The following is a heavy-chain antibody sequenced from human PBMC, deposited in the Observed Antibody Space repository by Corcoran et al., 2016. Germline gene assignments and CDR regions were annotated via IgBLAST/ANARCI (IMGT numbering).Heavy chain of an antibody. D-gene: IGHD6-25*01. CDR3: ARDGAADTLGH. CDR1: GFTFSRYW. J-gene: IGHJ4*02. CDR2: IKQDGSEK. Sequence: EVQLVESGGGLVQPGGSLRLSCAGSGFTFSRYWMSWVRQAPGKGLEWVANIKQDGSEKYYVDSVKGRFTISRDNAKNSLFLQMNTLRVEDTAVYYCARDGAADTLGHWGQGTLVTVSS. V-gene: IGHV3-7*01.